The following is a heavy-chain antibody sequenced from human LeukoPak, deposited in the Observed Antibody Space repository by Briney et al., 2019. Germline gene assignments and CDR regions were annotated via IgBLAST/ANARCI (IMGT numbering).Heavy chain of an antibody. CDR1: GFSFSNYW. Sequence: PGGSLRPSCAASGFSFSNYWMSWIRQAPGKGLEWVANIKEDGSQKNYVDSVQGRFTISRDNAKNALYLQMNSLRAEDTAVYYCARDPDYYDSSKDAFDIWGQGTMVTVSS. CDR3: ARDPDYYDSSKDAFDI. V-gene: IGHV3-7*04. CDR2: IKEDGSQK. D-gene: IGHD3-22*01. J-gene: IGHJ3*02.